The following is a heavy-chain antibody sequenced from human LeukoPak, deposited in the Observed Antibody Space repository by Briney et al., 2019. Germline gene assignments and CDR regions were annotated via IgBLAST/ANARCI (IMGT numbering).Heavy chain of an antibody. Sequence: ETLSLTCAVYGGSFSGYYWSWIRQPPGKGLVWVSRINSDGTSTNYADSVKGRFTISRDNAKNTLYLQMNSLRAEDTALYYCARDQEYSPTYWGQGTLVTVSS. J-gene: IGHJ4*02. CDR2: INSDGTST. CDR1: GGSFSGYY. CDR3: ARDQEYSPTY. V-gene: IGHV3-74*01. D-gene: IGHD5-18*01.